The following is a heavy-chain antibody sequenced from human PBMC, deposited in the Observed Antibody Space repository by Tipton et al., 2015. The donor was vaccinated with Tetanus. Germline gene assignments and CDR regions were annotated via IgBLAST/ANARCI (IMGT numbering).Heavy chain of an antibody. V-gene: IGHV4-59*01. D-gene: IGHD3-22*01. CDR2: IYYSGST. Sequence: GLVKPSETLSLTCTVSSGSISSYYWSWIRQPPGKGLEWIGYIYYSGSTDYNPSLKSRVTISVDTSKNQFSLKLSSVTAADTAVYYCARDYGGTRDSSGYYLRHWGQGTLVTVSS. J-gene: IGHJ1*01. CDR1: SGSISSYY. CDR3: ARDYGGTRDSSGYYLRH.